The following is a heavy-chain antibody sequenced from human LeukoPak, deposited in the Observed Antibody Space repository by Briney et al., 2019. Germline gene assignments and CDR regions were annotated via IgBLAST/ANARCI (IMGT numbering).Heavy chain of an antibody. J-gene: IGHJ3*02. Sequence: PGGSLRLSCAASGFTFSSYGMHWVRQAPGKGLEWVSSISSSSSYIYYADSVKGRFTISRDNAKNSLYLQMNSLRAEDTAVYYCAREVARAGAFDIWGQGTMVTVSS. CDR1: GFTFSSYG. V-gene: IGHV3-21*01. CDR2: ISSSSSYI. D-gene: IGHD6-19*01. CDR3: AREVARAGAFDI.